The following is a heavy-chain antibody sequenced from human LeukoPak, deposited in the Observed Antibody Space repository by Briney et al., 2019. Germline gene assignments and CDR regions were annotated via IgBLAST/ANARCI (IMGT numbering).Heavy chain of an antibody. CDR1: GFTFSSNY. D-gene: IGHD4-17*01. J-gene: IGHJ3*02. Sequence: GGSLRLSCAASGFTFSSNYMSWVRQAPGKGLEWVSIIYSDGSTYYADSVKGRFTISRDNAKNSLYLQMNSLRAEDTAVYYCARDSKTTVTSDAFDIWGQGTMVTVSS. CDR2: IYSDGST. CDR3: ARDSKTTVTSDAFDI. V-gene: IGHV3-66*01.